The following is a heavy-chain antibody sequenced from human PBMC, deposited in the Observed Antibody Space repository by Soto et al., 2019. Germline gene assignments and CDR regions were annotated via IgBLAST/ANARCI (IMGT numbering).Heavy chain of an antibody. CDR2: ISAYNGNT. J-gene: IGHJ3*02. V-gene: IGHV1-18*01. D-gene: IGHD6-13*01. CDR1: GYTFTSYG. CDR3: ARSLWKQLDPDDAFDI. Sequence: QVQLVQSGAEVKKPGASVKVSCKASGYTFTSYGISWVRQAPGQGLEWMGWISAYNGNTNYAQKLQGRVTMTTDTSTSTAYMELRSLRSDDTAVYDCARSLWKQLDPDDAFDIWGKGTMVTVSS.